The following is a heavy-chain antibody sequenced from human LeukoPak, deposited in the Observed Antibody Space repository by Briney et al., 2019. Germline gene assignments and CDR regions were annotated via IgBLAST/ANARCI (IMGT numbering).Heavy chain of an antibody. CDR2: INSDGSST. V-gene: IGHV3-74*01. J-gene: IGHJ5*02. CDR1: GFTFSSYW. Sequence: GGSLRLSCAASGFTFSSYWMHWVRQAPGKGLVWVSRINSDGSSTSYADSVKGRFTISRDNAKNTLYLQMNSLRAEDTAVYYCAKSITISKVNWFDPWGQGTLDTVSS. D-gene: IGHD3-3*01. CDR3: AKSITISKVNWFDP.